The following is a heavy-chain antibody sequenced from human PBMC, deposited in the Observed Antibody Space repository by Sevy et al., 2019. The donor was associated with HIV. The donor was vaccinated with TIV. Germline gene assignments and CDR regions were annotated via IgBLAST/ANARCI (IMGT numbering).Heavy chain of an antibody. CDR1: AYSISSGYY. Sequence: SETLSLTCAVSAYSISSGYYWGWIRQPPGKGLEWIGSIYHSGSTYYNPSLKSRVTISVDTSKNQFSLKLSSVTAADTAVYYCAREKQSLDWFDPWGQGTLVTVSS. CDR3: AREKQSLDWFDP. V-gene: IGHV4-38-2*02. CDR2: IYHSGST. J-gene: IGHJ5*02. D-gene: IGHD4-4*01.